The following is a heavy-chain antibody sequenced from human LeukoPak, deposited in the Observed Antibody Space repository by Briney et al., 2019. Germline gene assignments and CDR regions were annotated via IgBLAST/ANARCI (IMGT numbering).Heavy chain of an antibody. J-gene: IGHJ4*02. V-gene: IGHV4-59*01. CDR3: ARDTGTVVDY. Sequence: SETLSLTCTVSGSSISSYYWSWIRQPPGKGLEWIGYIYYSGSTNNNPSLKSRVTISVDTSKNQFSLKVSSVTAADTAVYYCARDTGTVVDYWGQGTLVTVSS. CDR2: IYYSGST. CDR1: GSSISSYY. D-gene: IGHD4-23*01.